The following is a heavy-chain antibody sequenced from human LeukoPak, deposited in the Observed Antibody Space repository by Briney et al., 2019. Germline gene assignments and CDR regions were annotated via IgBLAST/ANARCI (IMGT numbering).Heavy chain of an antibody. V-gene: IGHV3-11*01. CDR2: ISSSGSTI. J-gene: IGHJ4*02. CDR3: ARAPAYCGGDCYSGGYFDY. D-gene: IGHD2-21*02. CDR1: GFTFSDYY. Sequence: GGSLRLSCAASGFTFSDYYMSWIRQAPGRGLEWVSYISSSGSTIYYADSVKGRFTISRDNAKNSLYLQMNSLRAEDTAVYYCARAPAYCGGDCYSGGYFDYWGQGTLVSVSS.